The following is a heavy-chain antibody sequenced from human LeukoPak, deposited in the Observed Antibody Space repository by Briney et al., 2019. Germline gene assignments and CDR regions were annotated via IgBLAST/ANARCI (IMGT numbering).Heavy chain of an antibody. CDR2: IYYSGST. Sequence: SETLSLTCTVSGGSISSGSYYWSWIRQPAGKGLEWIGYIYYSGSTNYNPSLKSRVTISVDTSKSQFSLKLSSVTAADTAVYYCARGYSSSWYMAYWFDPWGQGTLVTVSS. D-gene: IGHD6-13*01. V-gene: IGHV4-61*10. CDR1: GGSISSGSYY. CDR3: ARGYSSSWYMAYWFDP. J-gene: IGHJ5*02.